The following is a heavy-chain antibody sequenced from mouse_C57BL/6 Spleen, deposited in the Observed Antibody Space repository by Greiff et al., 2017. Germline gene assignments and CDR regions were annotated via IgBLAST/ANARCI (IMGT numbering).Heavy chain of an antibody. CDR1: GYTFTSYW. CDR2: ISPSNGGT. J-gene: IGHJ2*01. Sequence: VQLQQPGTDLVQPGASVKLSCTASGYTFTSYWMHWVKQTPGQGLEWIGNISPSNGGTYYTEKFKSKATLTEDKSSSTDYIQLSSLTSEDSAVYYCAIQDPWEDYFDYWGQGTTLTVSS. D-gene: IGHD4-1*01. V-gene: IGHV1-53*01. CDR3: AIQDPWEDYFDY.